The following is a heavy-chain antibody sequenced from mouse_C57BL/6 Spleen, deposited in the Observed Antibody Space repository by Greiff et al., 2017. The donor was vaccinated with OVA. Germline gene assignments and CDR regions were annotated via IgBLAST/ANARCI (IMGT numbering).Heavy chain of an antibody. Sequence: QVQLQPSWAELVKPGASVKMSCKASGYTFTTYPIEWMKQNHGKSLEWIGNFHPYNDDTKYNEKFKGKATLTVEKSSSTVYLELSRLTSDDSAVYYCALTTVVGDWYFDVWGTGTTVTVSS. CDR3: ALTTVVGDWYFDV. V-gene: IGHV1-47*01. J-gene: IGHJ1*03. D-gene: IGHD1-1*01. CDR2: FHPYNDDT. CDR1: GYTFTTYP.